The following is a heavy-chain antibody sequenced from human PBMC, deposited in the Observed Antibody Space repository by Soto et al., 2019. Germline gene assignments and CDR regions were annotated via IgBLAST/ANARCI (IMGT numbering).Heavy chain of an antibody. J-gene: IGHJ4*02. CDR2: ISSSSSYI. Sequence: GGSLRLSCAASGFTFSSYSMNWVRQAPGKGLELVSSISSSSSYIYYADSVKGRFTISRDNAKNSLYLQMNSLRAEDTAVYYCARDNGWNYGYFDYWGQGTLVTVSS. CDR1: GFTFSSYS. V-gene: IGHV3-21*01. CDR3: ARDNGWNYGYFDY. D-gene: IGHD1-7*01.